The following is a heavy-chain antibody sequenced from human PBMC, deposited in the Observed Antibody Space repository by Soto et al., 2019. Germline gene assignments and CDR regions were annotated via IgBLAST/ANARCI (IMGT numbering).Heavy chain of an antibody. V-gene: IGHV3-64*01. Sequence: TGGSLRLPCGASGFTFSSYANHWVRHAPGKGLEKVSVISSNGGSTYYANSVKGRFTISRDNSKNTLYLQMGSLRAEDMAVYYCARTLAARRREDVWNAFDIWGQGTMVTVSS. D-gene: IGHD6-6*01. CDR1: GFTFSSYA. J-gene: IGHJ3*02. CDR2: ISSNGGST. CDR3: ARTLAARRREDVWNAFDI.